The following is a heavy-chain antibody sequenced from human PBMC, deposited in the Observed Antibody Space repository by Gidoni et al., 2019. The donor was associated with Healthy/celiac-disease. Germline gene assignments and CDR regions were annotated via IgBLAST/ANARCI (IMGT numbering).Heavy chain of an antibody. V-gene: IGHV4-39*01. D-gene: IGHD6-19*01. CDR3: ATQAPGWSAGRLDY. CDR2: IYYSGST. CDR1: GGSIRSSSYY. J-gene: IGHJ4*02. Sequence: QLQLQESGPGLVKPSETLSLTCTVSGGSIRSSSYYWGWIRQPPGKGLEWIGSIYYSGSTYYNPSLKSRVTISVDTSKNQFSLKLSSVTAADTAVYYCATQAPGWSAGRLDYWGQGTLVTVSS.